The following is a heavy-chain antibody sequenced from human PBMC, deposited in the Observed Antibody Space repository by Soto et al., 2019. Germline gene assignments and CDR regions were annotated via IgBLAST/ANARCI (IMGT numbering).Heavy chain of an antibody. J-gene: IGHJ4*02. Sequence: SQTLSRTCVISGDSVSSNSAAWNWIRQSPSRGLEWLGRTYYRSKWYNDYAVSVRCRITIKPDTTKNQHSLQLNSVTPEDTAENYYARGIAARSGDWLDQRGQGT. CDR3: ARGIAARSGDWLDQ. D-gene: IGHD6-6*01. CDR1: GDSVSSNSAA. CDR2: TYYRSKWYN. V-gene: IGHV6-1*01.